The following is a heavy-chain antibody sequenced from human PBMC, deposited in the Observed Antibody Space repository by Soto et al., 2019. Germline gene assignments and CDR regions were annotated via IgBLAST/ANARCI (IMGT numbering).Heavy chain of an antibody. J-gene: IGHJ6*02. CDR2: IKQDGNEK. D-gene: IGHD2-2*02. CDR1: GFTFSSYW. CDR3: ARDCSSSNCYRVARMDV. Sequence: PGESLRLSCAASGFTFSSYWMSWVRQAPGKGLEWVANIKQDGNEKYYVDSVKGRFTISRDNAKNSLFLQMNSLRAEDTAVYYCARDCSSSNCYRVARMDVWGQGTTVTVSS. V-gene: IGHV3-7*01.